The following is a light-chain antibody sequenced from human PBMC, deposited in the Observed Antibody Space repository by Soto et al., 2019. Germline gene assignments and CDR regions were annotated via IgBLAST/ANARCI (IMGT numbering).Light chain of an antibody. V-gene: IGLV2-14*01. Sequence: QSVLTQPASVSGSPGQSITIACTGTSNDIATYNFVSWYQQHPGKAPKLLIYDVTNRPSGVSDRFSGSKSGSTASLTISGLQAEDEADYYCSSYTTSNTRQIVFGTGTKVPV. CDR1: SNDIATYNF. CDR3: SSYTTSNTRQIV. CDR2: DVT. J-gene: IGLJ1*01.